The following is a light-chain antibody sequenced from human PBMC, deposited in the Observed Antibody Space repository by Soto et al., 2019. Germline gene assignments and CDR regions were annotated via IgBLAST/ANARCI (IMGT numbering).Light chain of an antibody. CDR1: QDISSW. J-gene: IGKJ4*01. Sequence: DIQMTQSPSSVSASVGDRVTITCRASQDISSWLAWYQQKPEKAPKLVIYDASSLQSGVPSRFSGSGSGTDFTLTISSLQPEDFATYYCQQANSFPLTFGGGTKVDIK. CDR2: DAS. CDR3: QQANSFPLT. V-gene: IGKV1-12*01.